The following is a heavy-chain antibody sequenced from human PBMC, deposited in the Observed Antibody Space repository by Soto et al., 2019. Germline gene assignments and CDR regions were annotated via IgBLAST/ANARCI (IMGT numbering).Heavy chain of an antibody. J-gene: IGHJ3*02. CDR1: GFTFSGYA. Sequence: EVQLLESGGGLVQPGGSLRLSCAASGFTFSGYAMSWVRQAPGKGLEWVSAISGSGGSTYYADSVKGRFTISRDNSKTTRYLQMNSLRAEDTAVYYCAKDLGSGWPFGAFDIWGQGTMVTVSS. D-gene: IGHD6-19*01. CDR2: ISGSGGST. V-gene: IGHV3-23*01. CDR3: AKDLGSGWPFGAFDI.